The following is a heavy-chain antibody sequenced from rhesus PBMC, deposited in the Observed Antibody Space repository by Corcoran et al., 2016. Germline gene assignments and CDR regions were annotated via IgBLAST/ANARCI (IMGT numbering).Heavy chain of an antibody. CDR2: INGYRGST. Sequence: QVQLQESGPGLVKPSETLFLTCAVYGGSFRSYWWNWIRQSPGKGLEWIGEINGYRGSTNSNPSLQSRVTISQDVSRNQFSLKLTSVTAADTAVYYCASPVRYRFDVWGPGVLVSVSS. CDR3: ASPVRYRFDV. V-gene: IGHV4-80*01. CDR1: GGSFRSYW. J-gene: IGHJ5-1*01.